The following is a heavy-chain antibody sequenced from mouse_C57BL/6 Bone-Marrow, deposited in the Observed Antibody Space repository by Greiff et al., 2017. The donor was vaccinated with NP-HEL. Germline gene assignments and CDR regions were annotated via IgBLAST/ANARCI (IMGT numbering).Heavy chain of an antibody. CDR2: YPGSGNTY. CDR3: ITTVVAPYYYAMDY. Sequence: VQLQQSGPELVKPGASVKMSCKASGYTFTDYYMHWVKQKPGKGLEWIGEIYPGSGNTYYNEKFKGKATLTADTSSSTAYMQLSSLTSEDSAVLMSLITTVVAPYYYAMDYWGQGTSVTVSS. V-gene: IGHV1-83*01. D-gene: IGHD1-1*01. CDR1: YTFTDYYM. J-gene: IGHJ4*01.